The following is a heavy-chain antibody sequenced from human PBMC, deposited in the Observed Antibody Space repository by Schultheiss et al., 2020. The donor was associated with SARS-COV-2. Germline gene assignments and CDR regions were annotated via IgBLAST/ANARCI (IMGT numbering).Heavy chain of an antibody. CDR2: INHSGST. V-gene: IGHV4-34*03. D-gene: IGHD1-14*01. J-gene: IGHJ6*03. Sequence: SETLSLTCAVYGGSFSSYYWTWIRQSPGKGLEWIGEINHSGSTNYNPSLKSRVTISVDTSKNQFSLKLSSVTAADTAVYYCCAGYYYYYYMDVWGKGTTVTVAS. CDR1: GGSFSSYY. CDR3: CAGYYYYYYMDV.